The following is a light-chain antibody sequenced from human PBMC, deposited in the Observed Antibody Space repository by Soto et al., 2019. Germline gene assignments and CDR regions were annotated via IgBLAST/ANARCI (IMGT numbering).Light chain of an antibody. CDR1: QTVSSNY. V-gene: IGKV3-20*01. CDR2: GAS. CDR3: QQFGSPCT. J-gene: IGKJ2*02. Sequence: EIVLTQSRGTLSLSPGERATLSCRAGQTVSSNYLAWYQQKPGQAPRLLIHGASNRATGIPDRFSGSGSGTDFTLTISRLEPEDSAVYYCQQFGSPCTFGQGTRLEI.